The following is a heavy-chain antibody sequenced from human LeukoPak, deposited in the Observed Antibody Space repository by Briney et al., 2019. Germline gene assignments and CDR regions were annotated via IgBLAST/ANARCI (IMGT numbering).Heavy chain of an antibody. Sequence: GASVKVSCKASGYTFTSYAMHWVRQAPGQRLEWMGWINAGNGNTKYSQKFQGRVTITRDTSASTAYMELSSLRSEDTVVYYCARASRYCSGGSCYFLPFDYWGQGTLVTVSS. D-gene: IGHD2-15*01. CDR1: GYTFTSYA. J-gene: IGHJ4*02. V-gene: IGHV1-3*01. CDR2: INAGNGNT. CDR3: ARASRYCSGGSCYFLPFDY.